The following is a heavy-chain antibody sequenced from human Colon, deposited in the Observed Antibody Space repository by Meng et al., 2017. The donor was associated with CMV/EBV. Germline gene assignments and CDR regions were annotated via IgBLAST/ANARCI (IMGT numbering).Heavy chain of an antibody. CDR3: AKGQWEFGIGLGPFDY. D-gene: IGHD1-26*01. Sequence: GASLKISCATSGFIFNHYGMHWVRQAPGTGLEWIAYSPADATDRKYADNVKGRFNISRDNSKKKLYLQMNSLSVEDTAVYYCAKGQWEFGIGLGPFDYWGQGTLVTVSS. J-gene: IGHJ4*02. CDR1: GFIFNHYG. V-gene: IGHV3-30*02. CDR2: SPADATDR.